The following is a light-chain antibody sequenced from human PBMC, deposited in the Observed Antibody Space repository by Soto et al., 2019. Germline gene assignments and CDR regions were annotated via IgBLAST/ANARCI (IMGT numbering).Light chain of an antibody. CDR2: DVN. CDR3: SSYSGSSTLVV. CDR1: SSDVGGYNF. V-gene: IGLV2-14*01. Sequence: QSALTQPASVSGSPGQSIAISCTGTSSDVGGYNFVSWYQQHPGKAPKLMIYDVNIRPSGISNRFSGSKSGNTASLTISGLQAEDEDDYYCSSYSGSSTLVVFGGGTKLTVL. J-gene: IGLJ2*01.